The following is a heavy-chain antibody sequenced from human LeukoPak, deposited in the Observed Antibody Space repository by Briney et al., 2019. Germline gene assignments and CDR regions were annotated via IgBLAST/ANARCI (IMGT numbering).Heavy chain of an antibody. CDR1: GGSISSSSYY. CDR3: ARLAYSSNFDY. V-gene: IGHV4-39*01. Sequence: ETPSLTCTVSGGSISSSSYYWAWIRQPPGKGLEWIGSVYYSGSTYYNPSLKSRVTISVDTSKSQFSLKLSSVTAADTAVYYCARLAYSSNFDYWGQGTLVTVSS. J-gene: IGHJ4*02. CDR2: VYYSGST. D-gene: IGHD3-16*01.